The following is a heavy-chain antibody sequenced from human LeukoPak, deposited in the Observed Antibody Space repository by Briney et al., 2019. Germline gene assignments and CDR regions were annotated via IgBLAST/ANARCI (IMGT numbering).Heavy chain of an antibody. D-gene: IGHD3-22*01. CDR3: ARTYYYDSSGYHY. J-gene: IGHJ4*02. V-gene: IGHV1-2*06. CDR2: INPNSGGT. Sequence: GASVKVSCKASGYTFTGYYMHWVRQAPGQGLEWMGRINPNSGGTNYAQKFQGRVTMTRDTSISTAYMELSRLRSDDTAVYYCARTYYYDSSGYHYWGQGTLVTVSS. CDR1: GYTFTGYY.